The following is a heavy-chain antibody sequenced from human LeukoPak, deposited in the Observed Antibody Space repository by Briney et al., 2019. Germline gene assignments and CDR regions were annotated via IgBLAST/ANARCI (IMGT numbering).Heavy chain of an antibody. Sequence: TGGSLRLSCAASGFTFSSYAMSWVRQAPGKGLEWVSAINGSGGSTYYADSVKGRFTISRDNSKNTLYLQMNSLRAEDTAVYYCAKDPYCGGDCYKYYFDYWGQGTLVTVSS. CDR1: GFTFSSYA. CDR3: AKDPYCGGDCYKYYFDY. J-gene: IGHJ4*02. CDR2: INGSGGST. V-gene: IGHV3-23*01. D-gene: IGHD2-21*02.